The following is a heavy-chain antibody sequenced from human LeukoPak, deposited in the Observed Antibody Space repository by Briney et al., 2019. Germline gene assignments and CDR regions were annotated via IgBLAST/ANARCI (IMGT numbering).Heavy chain of an antibody. V-gene: IGHV1-2*02. CDR3: ARQLERPPVNWFDP. CDR2: INPNSGGT. Sequence: ASVKVSCKASGYTFTGYYMHWVRQAPGQGLVWMGWINPNSGGTNYAQKFQGRVTMTRDTSISTAYMELSRLRSDDTAVYYCARQLERPPVNWFDPWGQGTLVTVSS. CDR1: GYTFTGYY. D-gene: IGHD1-1*01. J-gene: IGHJ5*02.